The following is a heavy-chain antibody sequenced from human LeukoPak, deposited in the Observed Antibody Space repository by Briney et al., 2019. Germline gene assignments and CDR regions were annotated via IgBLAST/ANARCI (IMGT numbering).Heavy chain of an antibody. Sequence: SETLSLTCVVSGGSINSYYWSWIRQPPGKGLEWIGYIYYIGSTNYNPSLKSRVTISVDTSKNQFSLKLSSVTAADTAVYYCARETYCAADCYSGFDFWGQGTLVTVSS. CDR1: GGSINSYY. J-gene: IGHJ4*02. V-gene: IGHV4-59*01. D-gene: IGHD2-21*02. CDR2: IYYIGST. CDR3: ARETYCAADCYSGFDF.